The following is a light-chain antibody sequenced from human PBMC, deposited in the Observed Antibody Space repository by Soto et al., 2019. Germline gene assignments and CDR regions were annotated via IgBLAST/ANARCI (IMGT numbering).Light chain of an antibody. CDR3: QQGNSFPFT. J-gene: IGKJ3*01. CDR1: QSVSSN. V-gene: IGKV1-12*01. Sequence: MTQSPATLSVSPGERATLSCRASQSVSSNLAWYQQKPGRAPKLLIYAASSLQSGVSSRFSGSGSGTDFTLTISSLQPEDFATYYCQQGNSFPFTFGPGTKVDIK. CDR2: AAS.